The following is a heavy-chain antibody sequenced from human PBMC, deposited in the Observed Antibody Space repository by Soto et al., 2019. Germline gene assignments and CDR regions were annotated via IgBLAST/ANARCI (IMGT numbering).Heavy chain of an antibody. CDR2: ISYDGSNK. CDR3: AKXSGSYSSSRDYYYYGMDV. Sequence: PGGSLRLSCAASGFTFSSYGMHWVRQAPGKGLEWVAVISYDGSNKYYADSVKGRFTISRDNSKNTLYLQMNSLRAEDTAVYYCAKXSGSYSSSRDYYYYGMDVWGQGTTVTVSS. J-gene: IGHJ6*02. D-gene: IGHD6-6*01. CDR1: GFTFSSYG. V-gene: IGHV3-30*18.